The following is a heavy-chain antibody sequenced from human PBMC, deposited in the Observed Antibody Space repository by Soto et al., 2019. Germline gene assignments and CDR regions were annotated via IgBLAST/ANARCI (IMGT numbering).Heavy chain of an antibody. J-gene: IGHJ6*02. CDR3: AKDHRETKGSRGGYYYYYGMDV. D-gene: IGHD3-10*01. CDR1: GFTFSSYG. CDR2: ISYDGSNK. V-gene: IGHV3-30*18. Sequence: PGGSLRLSCAASGFTFSSYGMHWVRQAPGKGLEWVAVISYDGSNKYYADSVKGRFTISRDNSKNTLYLQMNSLRAEDTAVYYCAKDHRETKGSRGGYYYYYGMDVWGQGTTVTVSS.